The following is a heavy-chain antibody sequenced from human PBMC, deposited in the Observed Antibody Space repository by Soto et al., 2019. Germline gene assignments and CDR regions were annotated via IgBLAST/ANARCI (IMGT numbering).Heavy chain of an antibody. CDR3: ARVPLGYCSGGSCYHNYYGMAV. CDR1: GYTFTGYY. CDR2: INPNSGGT. V-gene: IGHV1-2*02. D-gene: IGHD2-15*01. Sequence: QVQLVQSGAEVKKPGASVKVSCKASGYTFTGYYMHWVRQAPGQGLEWMGGINPNSGGTNYAQKFQGRVTMTRDTSISTAYMEVSRLRSDDTAVYYCARVPLGYCSGGSCYHNYYGMAVWGQGTTVTVSS. J-gene: IGHJ6*02.